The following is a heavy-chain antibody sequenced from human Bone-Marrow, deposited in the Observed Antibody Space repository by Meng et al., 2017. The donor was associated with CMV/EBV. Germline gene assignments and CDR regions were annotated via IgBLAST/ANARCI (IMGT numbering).Heavy chain of an antibody. J-gene: IGHJ4*02. CDR1: GGSISSSNW. CDR3: ARHVPFSAAPLDY. Sequence: SETLSLTCAVSGGSISSSNWWSWVRQPPGKGLEWIGSIYYSWSTYYNPSLKSRVTISVDTSTNQFSLKLSSVTAADTAVYYCARHVPFSAAPLDYWGQGTLVTVSS. V-gene: IGHV4-39*01. CDR2: IYYSWST. D-gene: IGHD6-13*01.